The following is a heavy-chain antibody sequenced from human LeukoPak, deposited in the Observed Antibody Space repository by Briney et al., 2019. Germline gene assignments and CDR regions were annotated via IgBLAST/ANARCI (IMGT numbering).Heavy chain of an antibody. V-gene: IGHV3-48*03. CDR1: GFTFSSYE. D-gene: IGHD6-13*01. Sequence: GGSLILSCAASGFTFSSYEMNWVRQVPGKGLEWISYISSSGSTIYFADSVKGRFTISRDNAKNSLYLQMNSLRAEDTAVYYCARPSRPYRSSEYFQHWGQGTLVIVSS. CDR2: ISSSGSTI. CDR3: ARPSRPYRSSEYFQH. J-gene: IGHJ1*01.